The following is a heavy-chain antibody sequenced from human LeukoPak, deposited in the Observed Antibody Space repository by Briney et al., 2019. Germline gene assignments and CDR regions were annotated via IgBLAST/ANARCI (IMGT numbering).Heavy chain of an antibody. D-gene: IGHD4-23*01. CDR1: GFTFSTYS. CDR2: ISSGATDI. V-gene: IGHV3-48*02. Sequence: PGGSLRLSCAASGFTFSTYSMNWVRQAPGKGLEWLLYISSGATDIYYADSLRGRFTISRDNANNSLYLQMNSLRDEDTAVYYCARDPDGGNGYFDYWGQGTLVTVSS. CDR3: ARDPDGGNGYFDY. J-gene: IGHJ4*02.